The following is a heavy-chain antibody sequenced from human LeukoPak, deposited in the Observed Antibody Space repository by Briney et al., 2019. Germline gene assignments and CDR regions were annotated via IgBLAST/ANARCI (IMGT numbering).Heavy chain of an antibody. D-gene: IGHD5-18*01. CDR1: GFAFSTYS. J-gene: IGHJ4*02. Sequence: GGSLRLSCAASGFAFSTYSMNWVRQAPGKGLEWVSFISTGSSTIYYADSVKGRFTISRDNAKNSLYLQMNSLRDEDTAVYYCARVAEIQLWLRSAFDYWGQGTLVTVSS. V-gene: IGHV3-48*02. CDR2: ISTGSSTI. CDR3: ARVAEIQLWLRSAFDY.